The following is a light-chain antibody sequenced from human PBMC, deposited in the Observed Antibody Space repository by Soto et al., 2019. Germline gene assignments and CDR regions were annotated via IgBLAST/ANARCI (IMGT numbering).Light chain of an antibody. CDR1: QSVSSK. V-gene: IGKV3-15*01. J-gene: IGKJ2*01. Sequence: EIVMTQSPATLSVSPGERATLSCRASQSVSSKLAWYQQKPGQAPRLLIYAASTRATVIPARFSGSGSGTEFTLTITSLQSEDFAVYYCQQYSNWPPYTFGQGTKLEIK. CDR2: AAS. CDR3: QQYSNWPPYT.